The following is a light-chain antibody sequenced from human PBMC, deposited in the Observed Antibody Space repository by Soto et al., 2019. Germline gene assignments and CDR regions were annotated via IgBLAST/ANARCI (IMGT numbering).Light chain of an antibody. Sequence: QSVLTQPPSVSGSPGQSVTISCTGTSSDVGSYNRLSWYQQPPGTAPKPIMYEVNTRPSGVPDRFSGSKSGSTASLTISGLQAEDEADYYCSLYISGSTYVFGTGTQLTVL. CDR2: EVN. V-gene: IGLV2-18*01. CDR3: SLYISGSTYV. J-gene: IGLJ1*01. CDR1: SSDVGSYNR.